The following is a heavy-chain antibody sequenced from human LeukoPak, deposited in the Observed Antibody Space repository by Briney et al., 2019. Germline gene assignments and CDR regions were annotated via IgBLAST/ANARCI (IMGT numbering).Heavy chain of an antibody. D-gene: IGHD1-26*01. J-gene: IGHJ3*02. CDR3: ARNSYSGSYSAGHI. Sequence: GASVKVSCKASGYTFTSYDINWVRQATGQGLEWMGWMNPNSGNTGYAQEFQGRVTMTRNTSISTAYMELSSLRSEDTAVYYCARNSYSGSYSAGHIWGQGTMVTVSS. CDR1: GYTFTSYD. V-gene: IGHV1-8*01. CDR2: MNPNSGNT.